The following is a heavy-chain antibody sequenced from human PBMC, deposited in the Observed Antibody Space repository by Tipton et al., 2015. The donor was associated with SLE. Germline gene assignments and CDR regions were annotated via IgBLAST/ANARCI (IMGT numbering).Heavy chain of an antibody. CDR3: ARGGRVGATWYYYYYYMDV. Sequence: TLSLTCTVSGDSTSSSSYYWSWIRQPPGKGLEWIGYIYYSGSTNYDPSLKSRVTISVDTSKNQFSLKLSSVTAADTAVYYCARGGRVGATWYYYYYYMDVWGKGTTVTVSS. D-gene: IGHD1-26*01. V-gene: IGHV4-61*01. J-gene: IGHJ6*03. CDR2: IYYSGST. CDR1: GDSTSSSSYY.